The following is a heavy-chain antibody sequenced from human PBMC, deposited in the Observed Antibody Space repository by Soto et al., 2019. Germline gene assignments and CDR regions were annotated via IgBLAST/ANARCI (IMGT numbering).Heavy chain of an antibody. Sequence: SETLSLTCAVSGVSISSGNWWTWVRQTPQRGLEYIGEIFHDGTANYYPSFERRVAISVDTSKTQFSLKLTSVTAADTAIYFCARLVYDTRLNYMYFDFWGQGALVTVSS. J-gene: IGHJ4*02. CDR1: GVSISSGNW. V-gene: IGHV4-4*02. CDR2: IFHDGTA. D-gene: IGHD3-10*01. CDR3: ARLVYDTRLNYMYFDF.